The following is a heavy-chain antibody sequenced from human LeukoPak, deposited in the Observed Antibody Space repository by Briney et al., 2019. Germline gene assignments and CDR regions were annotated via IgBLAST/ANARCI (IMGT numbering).Heavy chain of an antibody. CDR2: IWYDGSNK. Sequence: PGGSLRLSCAASGFTFSSYGMHWVRQAPGKGLEWVAVIWYDGSNKYYADSVKGRFTISRDNSKNTLYLQMNSLRAEDTAVYYCARDSAVEMATKAAFDIWGQGTMVTVSS. J-gene: IGHJ3*02. D-gene: IGHD5-24*01. CDR3: ARDSAVEMATKAAFDI. CDR1: GFTFSSYG. V-gene: IGHV3-33*01.